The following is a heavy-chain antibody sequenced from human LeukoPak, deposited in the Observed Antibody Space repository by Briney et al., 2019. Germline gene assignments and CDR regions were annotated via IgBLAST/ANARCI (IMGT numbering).Heavy chain of an antibody. V-gene: IGHV3-11*01. J-gene: IGHJ3*02. Sequence: GGSLRLSCAASGFTFSDYYMSWIRQAPGKGLEWVSYISSSGSTIYYADSVKGRFTISRDNAKNSLYLQMNSLSAEDTAVYYCARWGYDTSGNEHLSAFDIWGQGTMVTVSS. CDR1: GFTFSDYY. CDR2: ISSSGSTI. D-gene: IGHD3-22*01. CDR3: ARWGYDTSGNEHLSAFDI.